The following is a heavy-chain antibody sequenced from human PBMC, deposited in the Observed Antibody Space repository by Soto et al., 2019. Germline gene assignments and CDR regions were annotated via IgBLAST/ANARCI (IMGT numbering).Heavy chain of an antibody. J-gene: IGHJ6*02. V-gene: IGHV1-69*01. CDR3: AMVGRFVELYPSYYYYGMDV. CDR1: GGTFSSYA. CDR2: IIPIFGTA. Sequence: QVQLVQSGAEVKKPGSSVKVSCKASGGTFSSYAISWVRQAPGQGLEWMGGIIPIFGTANYAQKFQGRVTITADESTSTAYMELSSLRSEDTAVYYCAMVGRFVELYPSYYYYGMDVWGQGTTVTVSS. D-gene: IGHD3-10*01.